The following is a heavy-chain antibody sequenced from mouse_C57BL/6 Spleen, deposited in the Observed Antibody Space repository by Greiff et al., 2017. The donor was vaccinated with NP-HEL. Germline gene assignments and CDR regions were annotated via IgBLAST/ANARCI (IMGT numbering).Heavy chain of an antibody. D-gene: IGHD2-4*01. J-gene: IGHJ4*01. CDR3: ARRYYDPRYYAMDY. V-gene: IGHV1-78*01. CDR1: GYTFTDHT. CDR2: IYPRDGST. Sequence: LEESDAELVKPGASVKISCKVSGYTFTDHTIHWMKQRPEQGLEWIGYIYPRDGSTKYNEKFKGKATLTADKSSSTAYMQLNSLTSEDSAVYFCARRYYDPRYYAMDYWGQGTSVTVSS.